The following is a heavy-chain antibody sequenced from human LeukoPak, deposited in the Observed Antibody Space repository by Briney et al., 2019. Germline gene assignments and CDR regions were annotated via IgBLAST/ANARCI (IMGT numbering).Heavy chain of an antibody. CDR2: ISSSSSYT. J-gene: IGHJ4*02. V-gene: IGHV3-11*06. D-gene: IGHD5-18*01. Sequence: GGSLRLSCAASGFTFSDYYMSWIRQAPGKGLEWVSYISSSSSYTNYADSVEGRFTISRDNAKNSLYLQMNSLRAEDTAVYYCARVNSFGFDYWGQGTLVTVSS. CDR3: ARVNSFGFDY. CDR1: GFTFSDYY.